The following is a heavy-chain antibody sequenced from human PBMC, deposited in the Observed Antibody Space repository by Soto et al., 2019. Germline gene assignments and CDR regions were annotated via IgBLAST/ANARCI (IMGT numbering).Heavy chain of an antibody. CDR2: IWNDGNKK. Sequence: LXLSCAAFRFTFSTHCMHWVRQAPCKGLEWVALIWNDGNKKDYADSVKGRFTISRDNSKNIVYLRMDSLRVEDTAVYFCARDTWIVSPITSLDHWGQGDLVTVSS. J-gene: IGHJ4*02. CDR3: ARDTWIVSPITSLDH. V-gene: IGHV3-33*01. D-gene: IGHD1-26*01. CDR1: RFTFSTHC.